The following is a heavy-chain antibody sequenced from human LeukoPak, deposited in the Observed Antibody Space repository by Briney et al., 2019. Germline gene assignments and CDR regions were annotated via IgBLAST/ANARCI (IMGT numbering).Heavy chain of an antibody. D-gene: IGHD3-10*01. CDR2: INHSGST. CDR3: AREGSYSGSGSPPLDY. J-gene: IGHJ4*02. Sequence: SETLSLTCAVYGDSFTGYYWSWIRQPPGKGLEWIGEINHSGSTNYNPSLKSRVTISVDPSKNQFSLKLTSVTAAATAVYYCAREGSYSGSGSPPLDYWGQGTLVTVSS. CDR1: GDSFTGYY. V-gene: IGHV4-34*01.